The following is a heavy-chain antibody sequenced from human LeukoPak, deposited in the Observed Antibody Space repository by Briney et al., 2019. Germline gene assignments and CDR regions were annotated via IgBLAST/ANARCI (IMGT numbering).Heavy chain of an antibody. V-gene: IGHV4-34*01. CDR1: GGSFSGYY. D-gene: IGHD4-23*01. J-gene: IGHJ1*01. Sequence: SETLSLTCAVYGGSFSGYYWSWIRQPPGKGLEWIGEINHSGSTSYNPSLKSRVTISVDTSKNQFSLKLSSVTAADTAVYYCARATTVVTRGNQRTRYFQHWGQGTLVTVSS. CDR2: INHSGST. CDR3: ARATTVVTRGNQRTRYFQH.